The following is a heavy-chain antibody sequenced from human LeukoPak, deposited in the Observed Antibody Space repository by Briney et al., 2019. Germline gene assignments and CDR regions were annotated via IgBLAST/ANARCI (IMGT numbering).Heavy chain of an antibody. V-gene: IGHV3-23*01. J-gene: IGHJ4*02. CDR3: AKVQLYVGNHYDSSGTGDY. CDR2: ISGSGGST. Sequence: GGSLRLSCAASGFTFSSYAMSWVRQAPGKGLEWVSAISGSGGSTYYADSVKGRFTISRDNSKNTLYLQMNSLRAEDTAVYYCAKVQLYVGNHYDSSGTGDYWGQGTLVTVSS. CDR1: GFTFSSYA. D-gene: IGHD3-22*01.